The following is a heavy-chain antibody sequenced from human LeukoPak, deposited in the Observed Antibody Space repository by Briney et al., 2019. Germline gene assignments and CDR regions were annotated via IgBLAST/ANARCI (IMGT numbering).Heavy chain of an antibody. CDR2: ISWNSGNI. Sequence: PGGSLRLSCTASGFTFDDHAMHWVRHAPGKGLEWVSGISWNSGNIGYADSVKGRFTISRDNAKNSLYLQMNGLRPEDTALYYCAKDSFPGSYFDSWGQGTLVTVSS. CDR1: GFTFDDHA. V-gene: IGHV3-9*01. J-gene: IGHJ4*02. D-gene: IGHD1-26*01. CDR3: AKDSFPGSYFDS.